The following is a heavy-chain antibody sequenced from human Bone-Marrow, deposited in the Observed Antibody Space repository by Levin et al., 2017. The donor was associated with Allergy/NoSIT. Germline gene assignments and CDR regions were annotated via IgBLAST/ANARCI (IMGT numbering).Heavy chain of an antibody. J-gene: IGHJ4*02. V-gene: IGHV4-31*03. CDR1: GVSISSTGYY. CDR2: IHSNGGF. Sequence: SETLSLTCIVSGVSISSTGYYWTWIRQRPGTGLEWIGYIHSNGGFYYSPSLKSRLSMSLDTSKNQFSLKVNSVTAADTAVYYCAGGLGVRDAYNDYWGRGTLVTVSS. CDR3: AGGLGVRDAYNDY. D-gene: IGHD5-24*01.